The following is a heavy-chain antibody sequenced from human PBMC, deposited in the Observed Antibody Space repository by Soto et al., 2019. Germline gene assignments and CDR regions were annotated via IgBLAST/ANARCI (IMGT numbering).Heavy chain of an antibody. CDR2: IYYSGST. J-gene: IGHJ4*02. CDR1: GGSISSYY. D-gene: IGHD2-15*01. CDR3: ARENCSGGSCYPAYFDY. Sequence: SETLSLTCTVSGGSISSYYWSWIRQPPGKGLEWIGYIYYSGSTNYNPSLKSRVTISVDTSKNQFSLKLSSVTAADTAVYYCARENCSGGSCYPAYFDYWGQGTLVTVSS. V-gene: IGHV4-59*01.